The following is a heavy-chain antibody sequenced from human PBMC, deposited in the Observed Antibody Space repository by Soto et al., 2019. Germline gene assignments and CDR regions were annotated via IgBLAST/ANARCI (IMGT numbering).Heavy chain of an antibody. CDR1: GGSFSGYP. Sequence: QVQLQQWGAGLLKPSETLSLTCAVYGGSFSGYPWTWIRQTPGKGLEWIGEINDSGNINYNPSLKSRVTILVDTAKKQISLKLCSVTAADTAVYYCARGLILWFGELSRRGGYYYYMDVWGKGTSVTVSS. V-gene: IGHV4-34*01. CDR3: ARGLILWFGELSRRGGYYYYMDV. D-gene: IGHD3-10*01. J-gene: IGHJ6*03. CDR2: INDSGNI.